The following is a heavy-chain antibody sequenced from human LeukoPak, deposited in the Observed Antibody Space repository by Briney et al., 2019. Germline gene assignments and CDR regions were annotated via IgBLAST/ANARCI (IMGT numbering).Heavy chain of an antibody. D-gene: IGHD1-26*01. J-gene: IGHJ5*01. CDR3: ARASGSYWWFDS. CDR1: GYIFTSYY. Sequence: ASVKVSCKASGYIFTSYYMHWVRQAPGQGLEWMGIINPSGGSTSYAQKFQGRVTMTRDTSISTVYMELSRLRSDDTAVYYCARASGSYWWFDSWGQGTLVTVSS. CDR2: INPSGGST. V-gene: IGHV1-46*01.